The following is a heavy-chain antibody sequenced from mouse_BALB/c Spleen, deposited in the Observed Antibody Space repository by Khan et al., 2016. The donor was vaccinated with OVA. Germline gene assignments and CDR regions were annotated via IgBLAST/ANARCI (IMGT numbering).Heavy chain of an antibody. CDR3: TRRNWDDAWFAY. V-gene: IGHV1-5*01. Sequence: VQLKQSGPVLARPGASVKMSCKASGYTFTSYWMHWVKQRPGQGLEWIGDIYPGNTDTTYNQKFKGKAKLTAVTSTSTAYMELSSLTNEDSTVYYGTRRNWDDAWFAYWGQGTLVTVSA. D-gene: IGHD4-1*01. CDR1: GYTFTSYW. CDR2: IYPGNTDT. J-gene: IGHJ3*01.